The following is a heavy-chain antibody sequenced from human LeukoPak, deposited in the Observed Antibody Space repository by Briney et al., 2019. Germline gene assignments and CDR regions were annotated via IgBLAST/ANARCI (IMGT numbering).Heavy chain of an antibody. CDR3: ARGSDPVTYDY. Sequence: PGGSLRLSCAASGFTVSSNYMSWVRQAPGKGLEWVSVIYSGGSTYYADSVKGRFTISRDNSKNTLYLQMSSLRAEDTAVYYCARGSDPVTYDYWGQGTLVTVSS. CDR1: GFTVSSNY. J-gene: IGHJ4*02. CDR2: IYSGGST. V-gene: IGHV3-53*01. D-gene: IGHD4-17*01.